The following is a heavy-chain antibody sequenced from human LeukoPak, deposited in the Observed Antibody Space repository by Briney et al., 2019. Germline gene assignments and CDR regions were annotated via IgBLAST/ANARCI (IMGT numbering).Heavy chain of an antibody. CDR1: GYTFTRYD. D-gene: IGHD3-10*01. CDR2: MNTNSGNT. J-gene: IGHJ6*02. Sequence: ASVKVSCKPSGYTFTRYDINWVRQATGQGLEWMGWMNTNSGNTGYAQKFQGRVTMTRNTSISTAYMELSSLRSEDTAVYYCARASSSGSYYSWFYYYYYGMDVWGQGTTVTVSS. V-gene: IGHV1-8*01. CDR3: ARASSSGSYYSWFYYYYYGMDV.